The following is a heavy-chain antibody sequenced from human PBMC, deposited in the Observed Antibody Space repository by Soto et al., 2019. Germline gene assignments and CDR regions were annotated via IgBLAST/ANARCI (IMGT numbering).Heavy chain of an antibody. V-gene: IGHV4-34*01. J-gene: IGHJ5*02. Sequence: SETLSLTCAVYGGSFSGYYWSWIRQPPGKGLEWIGEINHSGSTNYNPSLKSRVTISVDTSKNQFSLKLSSVTAADTAVYYCARSRILTGYYWFDPWGQGTLVTVSS. D-gene: IGHD3-9*01. CDR3: ARSRILTGYYWFDP. CDR1: GGSFSGYY. CDR2: INHSGST.